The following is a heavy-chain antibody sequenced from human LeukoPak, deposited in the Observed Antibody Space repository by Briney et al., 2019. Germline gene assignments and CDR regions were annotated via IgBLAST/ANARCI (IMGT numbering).Heavy chain of an antibody. Sequence: GESLKISCEGSGYDFTNYWIGWVRQMPRKGLEWMGVIYPGDSDTRYSPSFQGHFTISADKSITTAYLQWSSLKASDSAMYYCARSYSYGYFDLWGRGTLVTVSS. V-gene: IGHV5-51*01. CDR1: GYDFTNYW. J-gene: IGHJ2*01. D-gene: IGHD5-18*01. CDR3: ARSYSYGYFDL. CDR2: IYPGDSDT.